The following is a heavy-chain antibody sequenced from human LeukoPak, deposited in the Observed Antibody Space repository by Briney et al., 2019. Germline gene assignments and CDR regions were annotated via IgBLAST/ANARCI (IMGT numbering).Heavy chain of an antibody. V-gene: IGHV4-59*01. J-gene: IGHJ4*02. CDR3: ARDRSDGYGDFNFDY. Sequence: PSETLSLTCTVSGGSISSYYWSWIRQPPGKGLEWIGYIYYSGSTNYNPSLKSRVTISVDTSKNQFSLKLSSVTAADTAVYYCARDRSDGYGDFNFDYWGQGTLLTVSS. CDR2: IYYSGST. D-gene: IGHD4-17*01. CDR1: GGSISSYY.